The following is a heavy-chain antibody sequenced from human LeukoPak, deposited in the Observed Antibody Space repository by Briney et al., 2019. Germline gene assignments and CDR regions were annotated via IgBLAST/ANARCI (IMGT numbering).Heavy chain of an antibody. J-gene: IGHJ4*02. D-gene: IGHD6-19*01. Sequence: GGSLRLSCAASGFTFDDHGMSWVRQVPGKGLEWVSSIYWNGDFTTYAESVKGRFTISRDNAKTSLYLQMNSLRVEDTAFYYCTRPSGIVVAGAFDYWGQGNLVTVSS. CDR3: TRPSGIVVAGAFDY. V-gene: IGHV3-20*04. CDR2: IYWNGDFT. CDR1: GFTFDDHG.